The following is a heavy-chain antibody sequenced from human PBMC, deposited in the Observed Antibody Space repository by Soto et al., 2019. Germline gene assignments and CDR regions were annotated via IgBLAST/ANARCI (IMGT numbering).Heavy chain of an antibody. CDR1: SGSFKSGSYS. CDR2: VYHTGRT. CDR3: ARDFAYFDS. Sequence: QVQLQESGPGLVKPSETLSLTCTVSSGSFKSGSYSWSWIRQPPGKGLEWIGYVYHTGRTSYNPSLKSRVSISMDTSKNQLSLNLDSVTAADTAVYFCARDFAYFDSWGQGTLVTVSS. V-gene: IGHV4-61*01. J-gene: IGHJ4*02. D-gene: IGHD3-3*01.